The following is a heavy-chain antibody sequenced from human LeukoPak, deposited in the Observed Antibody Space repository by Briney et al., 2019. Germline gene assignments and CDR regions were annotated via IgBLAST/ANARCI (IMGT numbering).Heavy chain of an antibody. J-gene: IGHJ4*02. V-gene: IGHV3-21*01. CDR3: ARDQSPYYDILTGYYSGPNFDY. Sequence: PGGSLRLSCAASGFTFSSYSMNWVRQAPGKGLEWVSSISSSSSYIYYADSVKGRFTISRDNAKNSLYLQMNSLRAEDTAVYYCARDQSPYYDILTGYYSGPNFDYWGRGTLVTVSS. D-gene: IGHD3-9*01. CDR2: ISSSSSYI. CDR1: GFTFSSYS.